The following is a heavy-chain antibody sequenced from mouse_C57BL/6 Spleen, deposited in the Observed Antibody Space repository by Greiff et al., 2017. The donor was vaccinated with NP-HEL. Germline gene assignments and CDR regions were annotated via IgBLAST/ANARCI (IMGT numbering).Heavy chain of an antibody. CDR1: GFSLTSYA. Sequence: VQLQQSGPGLVAPSQSLSITCTVSGFSLTSYAISWVRQPPGKGLEWLGVIWTGGGTNYNSALKSRLSISKDNSKSQVFLKRNSLQTDDTARYYCARNYYGSSSYFDYWGQGTTLTVSS. CDR3: ARNYYGSSSYFDY. CDR2: IWTGGGT. V-gene: IGHV2-9-1*01. J-gene: IGHJ2*01. D-gene: IGHD1-1*01.